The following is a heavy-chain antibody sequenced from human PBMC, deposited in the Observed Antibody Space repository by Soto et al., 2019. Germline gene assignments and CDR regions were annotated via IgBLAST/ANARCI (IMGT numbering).Heavy chain of an antibody. CDR1: GFTFSSYD. J-gene: IGHJ4*02. D-gene: IGHD5-12*01. V-gene: IGHV3-13*04. Sequence: EVQLVESGGGLVQPGGSLRLSCAASGFTFSSYDMHWVRQATGEGLEWVSRIGTAGDTYYPGSVKGRFTISRENAKNSLYLQMNSLGAGDTAVYYCARVGRLRFFDYWGQGILVTVSS. CDR2: IGTAGDT. CDR3: ARVGRLRFFDY.